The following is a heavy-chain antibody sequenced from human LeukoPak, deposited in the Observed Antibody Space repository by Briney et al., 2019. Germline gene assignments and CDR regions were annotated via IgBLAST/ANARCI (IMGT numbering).Heavy chain of an antibody. D-gene: IGHD3-3*01. Sequence: ASVKVSCKASGYTFTSYGISWVRQDPGKGLEWMGWISAYNGNTNYAQKLQGRVTMTTDTSTSTAYMERRSLRSDDTAVYYCARDSGYYDFWSGYQWYYYMDVWGKGTTVTVSS. J-gene: IGHJ6*03. CDR1: GYTFTSYG. CDR3: ARDSGYYDFWSGYQWYYYMDV. CDR2: ISAYNGNT. V-gene: IGHV1-18*01.